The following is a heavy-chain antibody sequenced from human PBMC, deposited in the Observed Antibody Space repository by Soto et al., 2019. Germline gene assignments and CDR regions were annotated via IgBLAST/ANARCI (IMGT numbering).Heavy chain of an antibody. D-gene: IGHD6-13*01. V-gene: IGHV6-1*01. CDR2: TYYRSKWYY. J-gene: IGHJ3*02. Sequence: SQTLSLTCAISGDSVSSNSAAWNWIRQSPSRGLEWLGRTYYRSKWYYDYAVSVQSRITFNPDTSKNQISLQLNSVTPEDTAVYYCARYSSPLRLYALDIGGQETMVTVSS. CDR1: GDSVSSNSAA. CDR3: ARYSSPLRLYALDI.